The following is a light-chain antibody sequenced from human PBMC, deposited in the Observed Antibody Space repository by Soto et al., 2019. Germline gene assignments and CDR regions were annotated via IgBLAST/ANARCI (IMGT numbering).Light chain of an antibody. CDR3: SSYTSRSTV. V-gene: IGLV2-14*01. Sequence: QSALTQPASVSGXPGQAITISCTGTSSDVGGYNYVSWYQQHPGKAPKLMIYDVSNRPSGVSNRFSGSKSGNTASLTISGLQAEDEADYYCSSYTSRSTVFGTGTKVTVL. J-gene: IGLJ1*01. CDR2: DVS. CDR1: SSDVGGYNY.